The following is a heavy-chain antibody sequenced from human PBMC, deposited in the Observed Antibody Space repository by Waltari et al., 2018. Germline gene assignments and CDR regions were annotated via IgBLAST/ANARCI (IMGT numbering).Heavy chain of an antibody. CDR2: IYNGGSGT. CDR1: GFTFSTYA. Sequence: EVQLVESGGDLVQPGGSLRLSCAASGFTFSTYAMSWVRQSPGKGVGWVSSIYNGGSGTYYADSVKGRFTISRDNSRNTLYLQMNSLSVEDTAVYYCTNGGYWGQGTLVTVSS. V-gene: IGHV3-23*03. CDR3: TNGGY. J-gene: IGHJ4*02. D-gene: IGHD3-16*01.